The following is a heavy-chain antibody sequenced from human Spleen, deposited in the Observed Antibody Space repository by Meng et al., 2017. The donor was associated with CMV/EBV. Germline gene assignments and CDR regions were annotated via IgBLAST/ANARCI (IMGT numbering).Heavy chain of an antibody. V-gene: IGHV3-66*03. Sequence: CAASGFTVSSNYMRWVRQAPGKVLEWVSVIYTCGSTSYADSVKGRFTISRDNSKNTLSLQMYSLRTEDTAVYYCARVGWYQLISSDYWGQGTLVTVSS. CDR2: IYTCGST. CDR3: ARVGWYQLISSDY. CDR1: GFTVSSNY. D-gene: IGHD2-2*01. J-gene: IGHJ4*02.